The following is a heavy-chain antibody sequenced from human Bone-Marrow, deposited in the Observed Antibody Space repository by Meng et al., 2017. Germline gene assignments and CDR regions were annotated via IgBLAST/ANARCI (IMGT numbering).Heavy chain of an antibody. CDR2: ISSSGSTI. J-gene: IGHJ5*02. CDR1: GFTFSDYY. CDR3: ARDLPQPLLAGRRNWFDP. V-gene: IGHV3-11*01. Sequence: GESLKISCAASGFTFSDYYMSWIRQAPGKGLEWVSYISSSGSTIYYADSVKGRFTISRDNAKNSLYLQMNSLRAEDTAVYYCARDLPQPLLAGRRNWFDPWGQGTLVTVSS. D-gene: IGHD2-15*01.